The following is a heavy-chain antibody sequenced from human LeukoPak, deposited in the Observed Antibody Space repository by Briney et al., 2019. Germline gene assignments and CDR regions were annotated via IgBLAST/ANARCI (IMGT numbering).Heavy chain of an antibody. J-gene: IGHJ6*03. Sequence: GGSLRLSCAVSGLTFNNYAMSWVRQAPGKGLEWVSGISGRGASKYYADSVKGRFTISRDNSKNTLYLRMNSLRAEDTAVYYCARPSDPYSGSYYGVYYYYYYMDVWGKGTTVTVSS. V-gene: IGHV3-23*01. CDR3: ARPSDPYSGSYYGVYYYYYYMDV. CDR2: ISGRGASK. D-gene: IGHD1-26*01. CDR1: GLTFNNYA.